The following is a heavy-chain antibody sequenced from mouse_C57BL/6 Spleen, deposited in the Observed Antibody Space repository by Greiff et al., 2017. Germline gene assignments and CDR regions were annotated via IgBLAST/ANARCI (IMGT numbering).Heavy chain of an antibody. CDR3: ARGGTTVVATGDFDD. D-gene: IGHD1-1*01. CDR2: IYPGNGST. Sequence: QVQLQQPGAELVKPGASVKMSCKASGYTFTSYWITWVKQRPGQGLEWIGDIYPGNGSTNYNEKFKSKATLTVDTSSSTAYMQLSSLTSEDSAVYYCARGGTTVVATGDFDDWGKGTTLTVSS. J-gene: IGHJ2*01. V-gene: IGHV1-55*01. CDR1: GYTFTSYW.